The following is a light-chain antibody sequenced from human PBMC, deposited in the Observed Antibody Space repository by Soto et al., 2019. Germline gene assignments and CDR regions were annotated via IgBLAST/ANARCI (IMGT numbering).Light chain of an antibody. J-gene: IGKJ5*01. Sequence: IEVTQSPSSLAASLGDRVTITCRASQVISTSLAWYQVKPGKAPKLLIYAASTLESGVPSRFSATVSGTEFSLTITSLQPEDFATYYCQQLFDSPITFGQGTRLEIK. CDR1: QVISTS. V-gene: IGKV1-9*01. CDR3: QQLFDSPIT. CDR2: AAS.